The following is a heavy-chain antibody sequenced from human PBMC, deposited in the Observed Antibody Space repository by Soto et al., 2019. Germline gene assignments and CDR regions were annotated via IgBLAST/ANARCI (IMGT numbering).Heavy chain of an antibody. CDR1: GFTFSTYG. J-gene: IGHJ4*02. Sequence: QVQLVESGGGVVQPGRSLRLSCAASGFTFSTYGMHWVRQAPGKGLEWVAVISYDGSNKNYADSVKGRFTISRDNSKNTLYLQMNRLRAEDTAVYYCAKDLGGFRYCSGGRCNFFDYCGQGNPVTVSS. CDR2: ISYDGSNK. CDR3: AKDLGGFRYCSGGRCNFFDY. D-gene: IGHD2-15*01. V-gene: IGHV3-30*18.